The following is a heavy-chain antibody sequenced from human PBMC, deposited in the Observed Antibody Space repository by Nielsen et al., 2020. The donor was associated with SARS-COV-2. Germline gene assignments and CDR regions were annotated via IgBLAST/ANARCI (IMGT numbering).Heavy chain of an antibody. CDR3: ARGLAAAVDY. D-gene: IGHD6-13*01. Sequence: GGSLRLSCAASGFNVSSNYMSWVRQAPGKGLECVSVIYSGGSTYYADSVKGRFTISRDNSKNTLYLQMNSLRADGTAVYYCARGLAAAVDYWGQGTLVTVSS. V-gene: IGHV3-53*01. J-gene: IGHJ4*02. CDR2: IYSGGST. CDR1: GFNVSSNY.